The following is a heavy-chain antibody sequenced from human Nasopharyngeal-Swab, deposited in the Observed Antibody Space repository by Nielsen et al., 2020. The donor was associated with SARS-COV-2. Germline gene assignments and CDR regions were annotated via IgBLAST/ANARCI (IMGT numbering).Heavy chain of an antibody. V-gene: IGHV4-30-4*01. D-gene: IGHD5-18*01. CDR3: ARGGYSYGSALAWYMDV. CDR2: IYYSGST. J-gene: IGHJ6*03. Sequence: SETLSLTCTVSGGSISSGDYYWSWIRQPPGKGLEWIGYIYYSGSTYYNPSLKSRVTISVDTSKNQFSLKLSSVTAADTAVYYCARGGYSYGSALAWYMDVWGKGTTVTVSS. CDR1: GGSISSGDYY.